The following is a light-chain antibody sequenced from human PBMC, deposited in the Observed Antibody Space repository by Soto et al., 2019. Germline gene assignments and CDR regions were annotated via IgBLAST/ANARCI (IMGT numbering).Light chain of an antibody. CDR3: SSYAGSVL. V-gene: IGLV2-11*01. J-gene: IGLJ2*01. CDR1: SSDVGGYNY. Sequence: QSALTQPRSVSGSPGQSVTISCTGTSSDVGGYNYVSWYKQYPGKAPKLIIFDVTKRPSGVPDRFSGSKSGNTASLTISGLQAEDEADYYCSSYAGSVLLGGGTKLTVL. CDR2: DVT.